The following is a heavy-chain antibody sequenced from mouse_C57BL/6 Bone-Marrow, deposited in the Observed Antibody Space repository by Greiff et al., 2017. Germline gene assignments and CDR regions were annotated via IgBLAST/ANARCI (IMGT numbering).Heavy chain of an antibody. V-gene: IGHV1-81*01. J-gene: IGHJ2*01. CDR2: IYPRSGNT. CDR1: GYTFTSYG. Sequence: VKLQESGAELARPGASVKLSCKASGYTFTSYGISWVKQRTGQGLEWIGEIYPRSGNTYYNEKFKGKATLTADKSSSTAYMELRSLTSEDSAVYFCARTAYDYVYFDYWGQGTTLTVSS. D-gene: IGHD2-4*01. CDR3: ARTAYDYVYFDY.